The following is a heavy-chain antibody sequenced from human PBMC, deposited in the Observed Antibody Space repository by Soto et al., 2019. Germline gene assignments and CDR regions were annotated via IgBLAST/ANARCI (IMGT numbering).Heavy chain of an antibody. J-gene: IGHJ4*02. CDR2: IKFDGSVK. V-gene: IGHV3-7*03. CDR3: VKDGGXCSSTTCYSPRNHYFDS. CDR1: GFTFSYYW. D-gene: IGHD2-2*01. Sequence: PGGSLRLSCAASGFTFSYYWMSWVRQAPGKGPEWVANIKFDGSVKQYVDSVRGRFTISRDNSRNSLFLQMNSLRAGDTAVYYCVKDGGXCSSTTCYSPRNHYFDSWGQGTLVTVSS.